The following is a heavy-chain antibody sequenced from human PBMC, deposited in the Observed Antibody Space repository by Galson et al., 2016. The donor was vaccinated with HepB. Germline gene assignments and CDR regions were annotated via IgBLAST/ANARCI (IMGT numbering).Heavy chain of an antibody. J-gene: IGHJ6*02. CDR3: ARAIHLGRGMDV. D-gene: IGHD5-18*01. Sequence: CAISGDSVSNNAAAWIWIRQSPSRGLEWLGRTYYRSQWDSDYAVSVKSRITIYSDISKNLFSLQLNSVTPEDTAVYYCARAIHLGRGMDVWGQGTTVTVSS. V-gene: IGHV6-1*01. CDR2: TYYRSQWDS. CDR1: GDSVSNNAAA.